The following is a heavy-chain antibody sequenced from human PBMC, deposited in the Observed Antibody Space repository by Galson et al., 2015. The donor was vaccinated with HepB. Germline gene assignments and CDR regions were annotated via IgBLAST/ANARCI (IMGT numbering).Heavy chain of an antibody. V-gene: IGHV3-23*01. CDR2: ISGSGGST. D-gene: IGHD3-22*01. J-gene: IGHJ4*02. CDR3: AKVPVVTMIVVVGYFDY. CDR1: GFTFSSYA. Sequence: SLRLSCAASGFTFSSYAMSWVRQAPGKGLEWVSAISGSGGSTYYADSVKGRFTISRDNSKNTLYLQMNSLRAEDTAVYYCAKVPVVTMIVVVGYFDYWGQGTLVTVSS.